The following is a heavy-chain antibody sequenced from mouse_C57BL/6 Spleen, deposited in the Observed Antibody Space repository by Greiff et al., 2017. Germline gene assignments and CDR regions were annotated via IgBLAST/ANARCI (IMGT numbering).Heavy chain of an antibody. V-gene: IGHV5-17*01. D-gene: IGHD2-4*01. CDR2: ISSGRSTI. CDR3: ARQSQLYYDYDGWYFDV. CDR1: GFTFSDYG. Sequence: EVQVVESGGGLVKPGGSLKLSCAASGFTFSDYGMHWVRQAPEKGLEWVAYISSGRSTIYYADTVKGRFTISRDNAKNTLFLQMASLRSEDTAMYYCARQSQLYYDYDGWYFDVWGTGTTVTVSS. J-gene: IGHJ1*03.